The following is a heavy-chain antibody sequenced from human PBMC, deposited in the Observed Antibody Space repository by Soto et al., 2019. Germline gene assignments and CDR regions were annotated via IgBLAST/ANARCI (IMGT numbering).Heavy chain of an antibody. Sequence: GESLKISCKGSEYIFASYWIGWERQMPGKGLEWMGIIYPGDSDTRYSPSFQGQVTISADNSISTAYLQWSSLKASDTAIYCCARQVEDGYSFGYHYWGQGTPVTVSS. CDR2: IYPGDSDT. CDR1: EYIFASYW. CDR3: ARQVEDGYSFGYHY. J-gene: IGHJ4*02. D-gene: IGHD5-18*01. V-gene: IGHV5-51*01.